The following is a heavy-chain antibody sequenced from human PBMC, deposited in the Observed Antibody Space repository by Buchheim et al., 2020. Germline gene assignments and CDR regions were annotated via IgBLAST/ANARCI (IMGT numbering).Heavy chain of an antibody. CDR1: GFTVSSNY. Sequence: EVQLVESGGGLVQPGGSLRLSCAASGFTVSSNYMSWVRQAPGKGLEWVSVIYSGGSTYYADSVKGRFTISRDNSKNTLYLQMNSLRAEDTAVYYCARDTAKVLGYGMDVWGQGTT. D-gene: IGHD5-18*01. CDR2: IYSGGST. J-gene: IGHJ6*02. CDR3: ARDTAKVLGYGMDV. V-gene: IGHV3-66*01.